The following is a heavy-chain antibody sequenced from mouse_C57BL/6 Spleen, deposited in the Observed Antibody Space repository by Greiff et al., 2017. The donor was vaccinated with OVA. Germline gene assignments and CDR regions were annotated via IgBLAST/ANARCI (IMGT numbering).Heavy chain of an antibody. D-gene: IGHD4-1*01. Sequence: VQLQQPGAELVKPGASVKMSCKASGYTFTSYWITWVKQRPGQGLEWIGDIYPGSGSTNYNEKFKSKATLTVDTSSRTAYMPLSSLTSEDSAVYYCARRWDADFDYWGQGTTLTVSS. CDR3: ARRWDADFDY. J-gene: IGHJ2*01. CDR1: GYTFTSYW. V-gene: IGHV1-55*01. CDR2: IYPGSGST.